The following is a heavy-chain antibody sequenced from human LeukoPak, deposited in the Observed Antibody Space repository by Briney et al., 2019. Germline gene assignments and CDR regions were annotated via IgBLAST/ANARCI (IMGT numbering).Heavy chain of an antibody. Sequence: GSLRLSCAASGFNFSAYWMHWVRQAPGKGLVWVSRINTDGSSTTYADSVKGRFTISRDNAKNTLYLQMNSLRAEDTAVYYCARPSEMATIRDAFDVWGQGTMVSVSS. CDR3: ARPSEMATIRDAFDV. J-gene: IGHJ3*01. D-gene: IGHD5-24*01. V-gene: IGHV3-74*03. CDR2: INTDGSST. CDR1: GFNFSAYW.